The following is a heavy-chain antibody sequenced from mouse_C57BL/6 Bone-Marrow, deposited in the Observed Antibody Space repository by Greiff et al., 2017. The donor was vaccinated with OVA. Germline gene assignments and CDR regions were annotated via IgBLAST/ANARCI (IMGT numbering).Heavy chain of an antibody. CDR3: ASYWFAY. V-gene: IGHV1-19*01. J-gene: IGHJ3*01. CDR1: GYTFTDYY. CDR2: INPYNGGT. Sequence: EVKLVESGPVLVKPGASVKMSCKASGYTFTDYYMNWVKQSHGKSLEWIGVINPYNGGTSYNQKFKGKATLTVDKSSSTAYMELNSLTSEDSAVYYCASYWFAYWGQGTLVTVSA.